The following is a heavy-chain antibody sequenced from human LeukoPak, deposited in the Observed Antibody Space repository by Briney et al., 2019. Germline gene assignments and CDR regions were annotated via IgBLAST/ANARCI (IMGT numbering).Heavy chain of an antibody. Sequence: PGGSLRLSCAASGFTFSSYGMHWVRQAPGKGLEWVAFIRYDGSNKYYADSVKGRFTISRDNSKNTLYLQMNSLRAEDTAVYYCAKTSRRLNYYYYMDVWGKGTTVTISS. CDR3: AKTSRRLNYYYYMDV. CDR1: GFTFSSYG. J-gene: IGHJ6*03. V-gene: IGHV3-30*02. CDR2: IRYDGSNK.